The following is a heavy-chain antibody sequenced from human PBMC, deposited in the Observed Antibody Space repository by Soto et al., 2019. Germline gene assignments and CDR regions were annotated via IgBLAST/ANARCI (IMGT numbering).Heavy chain of an antibody. CDR3: ARGLGDYALDY. Sequence: QVQLVQSGAEVKKPGASVKVSCKASGYTFTSYDINWVRQATGQGLEWMGWMNPTSGNTVYAQKYNGIVTMTRNTSISTAYMELSGLRSEDTAVYYRARGLGDYALDYWGQGTLVTVSS. J-gene: IGHJ4*02. D-gene: IGHD4-17*01. CDR1: GYTFTSYD. V-gene: IGHV1-8*01. CDR2: MNPTSGNT.